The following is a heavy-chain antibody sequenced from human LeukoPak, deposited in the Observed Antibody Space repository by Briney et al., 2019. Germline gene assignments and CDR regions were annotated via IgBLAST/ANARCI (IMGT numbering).Heavy chain of an antibody. CDR2: ISSSSSYI. J-gene: IGHJ3*02. D-gene: IGHD4-17*01. CDR1: GFTFSSYS. CDR3: ARDLNGDYPEDSLDI. V-gene: IGHV3-21*06. Sequence: GGSLRLSCAASGFTFSSYSMNWVRQAPGKGLEWVSSISSSSSYIYYADSVKGRFTISRDNAKTSLHLQMNSLRADDTAVYYCARDLNGDYPEDSLDIWGPGTMVTVSS.